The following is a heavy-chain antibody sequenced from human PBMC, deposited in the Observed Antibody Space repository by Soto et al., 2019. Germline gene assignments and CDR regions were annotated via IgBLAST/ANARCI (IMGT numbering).Heavy chain of an antibody. D-gene: IGHD6-25*01. CDR3: ARGLFRGRLPPGC. Sequence: QVQLQQWGAGLLKPSETLSLTCAVYGGSFSGYYWSWIRQPPGKGLEWIGEINHRGSTNYNPSLKSRVTLSVDTTKTQFSLQLSSVTAADPAVYYCARGLFRGRLPPGCWGQGTLVTVSS. J-gene: IGHJ4*02. CDR1: GGSFSGYY. CDR2: INHRGST. V-gene: IGHV4-34*01.